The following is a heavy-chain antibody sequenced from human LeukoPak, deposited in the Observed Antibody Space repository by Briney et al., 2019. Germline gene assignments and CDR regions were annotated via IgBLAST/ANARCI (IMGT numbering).Heavy chain of an antibody. V-gene: IGHV3-48*01. J-gene: IGHJ5*02. CDR3: ARDGWFGDYNWFDP. D-gene: IGHD3-10*01. CDR2: ISSASNTI. CDR1: GFTFSSYS. Sequence: GESLRLSCAAPGFTFSSYSMNWVRQAPGKWLEWVSYISSASNTIYYADSVKGRFTISRDNAKNSLYLQMNSLRAEDTAMYYCARDGWFGDYNWFDPWGQGTLVTVSS.